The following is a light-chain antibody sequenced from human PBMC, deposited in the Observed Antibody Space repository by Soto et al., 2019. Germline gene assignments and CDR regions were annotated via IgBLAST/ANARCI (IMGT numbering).Light chain of an antibody. Sequence: AIQLTESPSALAASVGGRVISTCRASQGISSFLAWYQQKPGTAPKLLIYHDSTLESAAPSSFSGSGSGTEFTLTIRRLQPDAFATYYCQQYNSYSFGQGTKVDIK. CDR3: QQYNSYS. CDR2: HDS. J-gene: IGKJ1*01. CDR1: QGISSF. V-gene: IGKV1-13*02.